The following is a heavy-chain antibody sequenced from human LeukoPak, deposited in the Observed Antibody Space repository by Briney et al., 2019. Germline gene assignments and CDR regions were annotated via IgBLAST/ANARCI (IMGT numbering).Heavy chain of an antibody. V-gene: IGHV3-23*01. CDR2: ISESGGST. CDR1: GFTFSTSA. CDR3: ARWGAPDY. D-gene: IGHD1-26*01. J-gene: IGHJ4*02. Sequence: GGSLRLSCVVSGFTFSTSAMSWVRQAPGKGLEWVSGISESGGSTYYADSVKGRFTSSRDNAKNSLYLQMNSLRAEDTAVYYCARWGAPDYWGQGTLVTVSS.